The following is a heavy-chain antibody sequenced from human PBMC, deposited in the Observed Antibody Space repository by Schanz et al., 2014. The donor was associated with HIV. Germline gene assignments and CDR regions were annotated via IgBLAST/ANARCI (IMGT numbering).Heavy chain of an antibody. J-gene: IGHJ4*02. CDR2: INPNNGVT. V-gene: IGHV1-2*02. CDR1: GYTFTGYY. CDR3: ARIRTKGVTGTYD. Sequence: QVQLVQSEAEVKKPGASVKVSCKTSGYTFTGYYMHWVRQAPGQGLECMGWINPNNGVTNYAEEFKDRVTMTRDTSMSTAYLELSRLTLDDTAVYYCARIRTKGVTGTYDWGQGTLVTVSS. D-gene: IGHD1-1*01.